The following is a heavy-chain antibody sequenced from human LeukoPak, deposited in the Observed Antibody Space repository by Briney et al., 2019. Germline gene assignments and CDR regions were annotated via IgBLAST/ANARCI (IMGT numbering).Heavy chain of an antibody. CDR3: ARSRDVEMATQFGGMDV. V-gene: IGHV1-69*04. Sequence: SVTVSCKASGGTFSSYAISWVRQAPGQGREWMGRIIPILGIANYAQKFQGRVTITADKSTSTAYMELSSLRSEDTAVYYCARSRDVEMATQFGGMDVWGQGTTVTVSS. D-gene: IGHD5-24*01. J-gene: IGHJ6*02. CDR2: IIPILGIA. CDR1: GGTFSSYA.